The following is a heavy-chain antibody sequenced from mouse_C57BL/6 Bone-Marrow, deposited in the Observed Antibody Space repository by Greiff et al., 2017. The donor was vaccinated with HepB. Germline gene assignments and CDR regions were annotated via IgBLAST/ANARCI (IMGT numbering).Heavy chain of an antibody. J-gene: IGHJ3*01. CDR3: ARSSYYGSSSAWFAY. CDR1: GYAFTNYL. Sequence: QVQLQQSGAELVRPGTSVKVSCKASGYAFTNYLIEWVKQRPGQGLEWIGVINPGSGGTNYNEKFKGKATLTADKSSSTAYMQLSSLTSEDSAVYFCARSSYYGSSSAWFAYWGQGTLVTVSA. V-gene: IGHV1-54*01. CDR2: INPGSGGT. D-gene: IGHD1-1*01.